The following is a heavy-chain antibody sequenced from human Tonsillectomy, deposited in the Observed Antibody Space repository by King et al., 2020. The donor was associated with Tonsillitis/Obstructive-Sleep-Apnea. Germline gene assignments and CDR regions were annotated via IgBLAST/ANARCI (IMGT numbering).Heavy chain of an antibody. V-gene: IGHV3-74*01. D-gene: IGHD2-2*02. CDR1: GFTFSSYW. J-gene: IGHJ6*03. CDR2: INSDGSST. Sequence: VQLVESGGGLVQPGGSLRLSNAASGFTFSSYWMHWVRQAPGKGLVWVSRINSDGSSTSYADSVKGRFTISRDNAKNTLYLQMNSLRAEDTAVYYCARDTPYCSSTSCYRDYYYYYMDVWGKGTTVTVSS. CDR3: ARDTPYCSSTSCYRDYYYYYMDV.